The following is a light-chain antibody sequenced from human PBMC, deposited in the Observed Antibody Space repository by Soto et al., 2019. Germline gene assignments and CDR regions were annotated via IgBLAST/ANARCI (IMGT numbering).Light chain of an antibody. CDR1: RDISSS. J-gene: IGKJ2*01. V-gene: IGKV1-27*01. CDR3: QKYNSAHNT. CDR2: AAS. Sequence: DVQMTQSPSSLSASVGDRVTITCRASRDISSSLAWYQQKPGKVPKLLIYAASTLHAGVQSRFSGSGSWTFFTLTSNSLQPEDVATYYCQKYNSAHNTFGRGTRLEIK.